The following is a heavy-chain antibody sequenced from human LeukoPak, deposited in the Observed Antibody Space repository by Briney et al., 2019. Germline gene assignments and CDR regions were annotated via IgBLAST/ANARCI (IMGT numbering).Heavy chain of an antibody. Sequence: ASVEVSCKASGYTFTGYYMHWVRQAPGQGLEWMGWINPNSGGTNYAQKFQGRVTMTRDTSINTAYMEVSRMTSDDTAIYYCAKLASSGGFDVWGQGTMVTVSS. CDR2: INPNSGGT. J-gene: IGHJ3*01. CDR1: GYTFTGYY. CDR3: AKLASSGGFDV. V-gene: IGHV1-2*02. D-gene: IGHD6-19*01.